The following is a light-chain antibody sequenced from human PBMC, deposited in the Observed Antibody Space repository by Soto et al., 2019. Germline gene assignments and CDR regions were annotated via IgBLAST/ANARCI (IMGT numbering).Light chain of an antibody. V-gene: IGLV2-8*01. Sequence: QSALTQPPSASGSPGQSVTISCTGTSSDIGVYDYVSWYQRHPGKAPKLVIYDVTKRPSGVPDRFSGSKSGNTASLTVSGLQAEDEADYYCCSYAGSYPFVFGTGTKLTVL. J-gene: IGLJ1*01. CDR2: DVT. CDR1: SSDIGVYDY. CDR3: CSYAGSYPFV.